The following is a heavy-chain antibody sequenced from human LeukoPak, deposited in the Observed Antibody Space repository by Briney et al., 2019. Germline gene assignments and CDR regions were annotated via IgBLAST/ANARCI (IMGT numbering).Heavy chain of an antibody. CDR3: AREVTPYY. V-gene: IGHV3-49*04. CDR2: IRSKAYGGTT. CDR1: GFTFGDYA. J-gene: IGHJ4*02. Sequence: GGSLRLSCTASGFTFGDYAMSWVRQAPGKGLEWVGFIRSKAYGGTTEYAASVKGRFTISRDDSKSIAYLQMNSLKTEDTAVYYCAREVTPYYWGQGTLVTVSS. D-gene: IGHD2-21*02.